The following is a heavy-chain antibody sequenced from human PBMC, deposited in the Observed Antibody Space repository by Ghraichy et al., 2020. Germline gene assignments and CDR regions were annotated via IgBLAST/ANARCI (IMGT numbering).Heavy chain of an antibody. J-gene: IGHJ4*02. V-gene: IGHV6-1*01. CDR1: GDSVSINTGG. Sequence: SQTLSLTCAIPGDSVSINTGGWNWIRQSPSRGLEWLGRTYYSSKWYSAYAVSVKSRITINPDTSTNQFALQLNSVTPEDTAVYYCARGWLQTSFDFWGQGTLVTVSS. CDR3: ARGWLQTSFDF. CDR2: TYYSSKWYS. D-gene: IGHD5-24*01.